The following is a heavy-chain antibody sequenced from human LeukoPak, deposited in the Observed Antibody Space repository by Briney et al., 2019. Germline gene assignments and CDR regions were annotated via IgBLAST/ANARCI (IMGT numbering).Heavy chain of an antibody. CDR3: ARDAPFYDSSGCYDPDWLDL. CDR1: GFTLITYE. D-gene: IGHD3-22*01. CDR2: FSSSGNTQ. V-gene: IGHV3-48*03. Sequence: QPGGSLRLSCAASGFTLITYEMKWVRQAPGKGLEWVSYFSSSGNTQYYSDSVEGRFSISIDNVKNSLYLQMNSLRAEDTGIYYCARDAPFYDSSGCYDPDWLDLWGQGTLVTVSS. J-gene: IGHJ5*02.